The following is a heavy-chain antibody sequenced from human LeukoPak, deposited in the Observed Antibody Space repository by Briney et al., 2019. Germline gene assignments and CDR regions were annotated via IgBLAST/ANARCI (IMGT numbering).Heavy chain of an antibody. CDR2: INASEST. D-gene: IGHD2-2*01. Sequence: SETLSPTCSVSGVSISSYYWIWIRPPAGKGLQWIGRINASESTNHNPSLKSRVTMSVDTSKKQFSLKLSSVTAADTAVYYCARHIVVVPATIWFDPWGEGTLVTVSS. V-gene: IGHV4-4*07. CDR1: GVSISSYY. J-gene: IGHJ5*02. CDR3: ARHIVVVPATIWFDP.